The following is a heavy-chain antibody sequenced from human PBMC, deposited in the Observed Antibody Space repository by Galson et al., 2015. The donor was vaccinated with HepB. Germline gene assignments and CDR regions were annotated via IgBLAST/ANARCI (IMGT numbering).Heavy chain of an antibody. J-gene: IGHJ4*02. CDR2: INAGNGNT. CDR1: GYTFTSYA. D-gene: IGHD4-23*01. CDR3: ARSTTVVTPYFDY. Sequence: SVKVSCKASGYTFTSYAMHWVRQAPGQRLEWMGWINAGNGNTKYSQKFQGRVTITRDTSASTAYMELSSLRSEDTAVYYCARSTTVVTPYFDYWGQGTLVTVSS. V-gene: IGHV1-3*01.